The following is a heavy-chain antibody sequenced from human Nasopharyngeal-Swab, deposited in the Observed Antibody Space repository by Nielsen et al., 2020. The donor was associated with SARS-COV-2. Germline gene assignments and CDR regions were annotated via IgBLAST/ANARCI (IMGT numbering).Heavy chain of an antibody. V-gene: IGHV4-39*07. CDR1: GGSISSSSYY. D-gene: IGHD3-3*01. J-gene: IGHJ6*03. Sequence: GSLRLSCTVSGGSISSSSYYWGWIRQPPGKGLEWIGSIYYSGSTYYNPSLKSRVTISVDTSKNQFSLKLSSVTAADTAVYYCARDGPESYYDFWSGYLGYYYYYMDVWGKGTTVTVSS. CDR3: ARDGPESYYDFWSGYLGYYYYYMDV. CDR2: IYYSGST.